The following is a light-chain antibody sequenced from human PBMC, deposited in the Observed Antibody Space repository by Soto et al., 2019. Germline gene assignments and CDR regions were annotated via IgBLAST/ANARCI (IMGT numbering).Light chain of an antibody. CDR2: AAS. Sequence: DIQMTQSPSSLSASVGDRVTIICRASQSIVSYLNWYQQKPGKAPKLLVYAASSPRTGVPSRFSGSGSGTNFTLTIGSLQPEDFATYYCQQSYTSLFNFGPGTQVDVK. V-gene: IGKV1-39*01. J-gene: IGKJ3*01. CDR1: QSIVSY. CDR3: QQSYTSLFN.